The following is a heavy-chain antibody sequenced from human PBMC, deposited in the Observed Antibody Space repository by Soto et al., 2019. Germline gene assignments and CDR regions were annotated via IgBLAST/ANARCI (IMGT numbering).Heavy chain of an antibody. D-gene: IGHD3-10*01. Sequence: QVQLVESGGGVVQPGRSLRLSCAASGFTFSSYAMHWVRQAPGKGLEWVAVISYDGSNKYYADSVKGRFTISRDNSKNTLYLQMNSLRAEDTAVYYCARGVVRGVHHGGGGDDWGQGTLVTVSS. CDR2: ISYDGSNK. J-gene: IGHJ4*02. V-gene: IGHV3-30-3*01. CDR1: GFTFSSYA. CDR3: ARGVVRGVHHGGGGDD.